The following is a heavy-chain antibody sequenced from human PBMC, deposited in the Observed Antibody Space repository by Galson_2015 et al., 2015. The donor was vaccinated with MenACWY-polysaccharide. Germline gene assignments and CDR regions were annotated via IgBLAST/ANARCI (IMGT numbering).Heavy chain of an antibody. V-gene: IGHV3-33*01. Sequence: SLRLSCAASGFTFSNYGMNWVRQAPGKGLEWMAVIWYDESDEYYADSVKGRFTISRGNSKNALYLQMNSLRAEDTAVYYCARADRNYGGRAPDTWGQGTMVTASS. CDR2: IWYDESDE. J-gene: IGHJ3*02. D-gene: IGHD4-17*01. CDR3: ARADRNYGGRAPDT. CDR1: GFTFSNYG.